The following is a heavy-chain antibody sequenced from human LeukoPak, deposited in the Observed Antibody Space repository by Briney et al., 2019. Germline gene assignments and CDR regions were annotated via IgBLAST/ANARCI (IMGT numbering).Heavy chain of an antibody. CDR2: IRSKAYGGTT. J-gene: IGHJ3*02. Sequence: PPGRSLRLSCTASGSTFGDYAMSWVRPAPGKGREWVGFIRSKAYGGTTEYAASVKGRFTISRDDSKSIAYLQMNSLKTEDTAVYYCTRDLNSGWNPLGAFDIWGQGTMVTVSS. D-gene: IGHD6-19*01. CDR3: TRDLNSGWNPLGAFDI. V-gene: IGHV3-49*04. CDR1: GSTFGDYA.